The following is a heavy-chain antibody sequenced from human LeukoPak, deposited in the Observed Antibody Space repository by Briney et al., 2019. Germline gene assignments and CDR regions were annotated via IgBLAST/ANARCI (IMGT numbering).Heavy chain of an antibody. V-gene: IGHV1-2*02. Sequence: GASVKVSCKASGYTFTGYYIHWVRQAPGQGLGWMGWINPNSGGTNYAQKFQGRVTMTRDTSISTAYMELSRLRSDDTAVYYCARTNWGWGTSQTHAHSFDYWGQGILVTVSS. CDR1: GYTFTGYY. J-gene: IGHJ4*02. CDR3: ARTNWGWGTSQTHAHSFDY. CDR2: INPNSGGT. D-gene: IGHD7-27*01.